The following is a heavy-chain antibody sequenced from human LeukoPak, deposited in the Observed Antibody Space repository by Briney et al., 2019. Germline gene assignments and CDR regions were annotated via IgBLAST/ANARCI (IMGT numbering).Heavy chain of an antibody. V-gene: IGHV3-74*01. J-gene: IGHJ4*02. CDR3: VRTTGWPDC. CDR1: RFPFSSYW. Sequence: GGSLRLSCVAYRFPFSSYWVHWVRQVPGKGRVWVSRINSDGRNTVYADSVKGRFTISRDNAKNAVYQQMNSLRAEDTAVYYCVRTTGWPDCWGQGTLVTVSS. CDR2: INSDGRNT. D-gene: IGHD6-19*01.